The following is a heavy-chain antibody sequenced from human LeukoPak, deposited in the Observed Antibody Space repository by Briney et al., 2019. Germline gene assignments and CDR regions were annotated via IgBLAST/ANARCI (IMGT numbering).Heavy chain of an antibody. D-gene: IGHD2-2*01. CDR3: AKAYGYCTTTSCSHEEFDY. J-gene: IGHJ4*02. Sequence: GRALRLSCAASGFTFSNYGMHWVRQAPGKGLEWVAVISYDGSNKYYADSVKGRFAISRDNSKNTLYLQMNSLRAEDTAVYYCAKAYGYCTTTSCSHEEFDYWGQGTLVTVSS. V-gene: IGHV3-30*18. CDR2: ISYDGSNK. CDR1: GFTFSNYG.